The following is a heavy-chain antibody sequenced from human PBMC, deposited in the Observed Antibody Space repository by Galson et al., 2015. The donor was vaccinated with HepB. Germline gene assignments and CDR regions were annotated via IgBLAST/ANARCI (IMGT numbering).Heavy chain of an antibody. V-gene: IGHV4-39*01. CDR3: ATFAWLSPGVFDY. Sequence: TLSLTCTVSGGSISSSSYYWGWIRQPPGKGLEWIGSIYYSGSTYYNPSLKSRVTISVDTSKNQFSLKLSSVTAADTAVYYCATFAWLSPGVFDYWGQGTLVTVSS. CDR1: GGSISSSSYY. J-gene: IGHJ4*02. CDR2: IYYSGST. D-gene: IGHD3-10*01.